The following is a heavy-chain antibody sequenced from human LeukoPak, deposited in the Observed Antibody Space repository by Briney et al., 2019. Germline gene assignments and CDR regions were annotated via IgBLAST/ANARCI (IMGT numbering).Heavy chain of an antibody. CDR3: AKDSDFWSGHPYYSDY. CDR1: GFTFSSYG. V-gene: IGHV3-30*02. D-gene: IGHD3-3*01. CDR2: IRYDGSNK. Sequence: GGSLRLSCAASGFTFSSYGMHWVRQAPGKELEWVAFIRYDGSNKYYADSVKGRFTISRDNSKNTLYLQMNSLRAEDTAVYYCAKDSDFWSGHPYYSDYWGQGTLVTVSS. J-gene: IGHJ4*02.